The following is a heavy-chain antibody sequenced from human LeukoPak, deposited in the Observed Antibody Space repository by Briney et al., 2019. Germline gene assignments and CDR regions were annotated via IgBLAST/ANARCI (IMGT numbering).Heavy chain of an antibody. V-gene: IGHV3-30*02. CDR2: IRYDGSNK. CDR3: AVDSSAYYYGAFDI. J-gene: IGHJ3*02. Sequence: PGGSLRLSCAASGFTFSSYGMHWVRQAPGKGLEWVAFIRYDGSNKYYADSVEGRFTISRDNSKNTLYLQMNSLRAEDTAVYYCAVDSSAYYYGAFDIWGQGTMVTVSS. CDR1: GFTFSSYG. D-gene: IGHD3-22*01.